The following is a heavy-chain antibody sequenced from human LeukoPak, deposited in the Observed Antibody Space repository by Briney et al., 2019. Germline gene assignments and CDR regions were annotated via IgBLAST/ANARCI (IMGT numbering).Heavy chain of an antibody. V-gene: IGHV3-30*02. D-gene: IGHD3-22*01. Sequence: LSGGSLRLSCAASGFSFSDFVMHWVRQAPGKGLEWVAFIRCDGSDKYYAESVKGRFTISRDNSKNTLYLQVNSLRAEDTAVYYCAKDPHYHYDSTGYPLTPNWFDPWGQGTLVTVPS. J-gene: IGHJ5*02. CDR1: GFSFSDFV. CDR2: IRCDGSDK. CDR3: AKDPHYHYDSTGYPLTPNWFDP.